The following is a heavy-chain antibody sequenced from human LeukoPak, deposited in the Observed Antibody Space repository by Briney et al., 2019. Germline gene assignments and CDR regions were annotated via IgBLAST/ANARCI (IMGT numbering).Heavy chain of an antibody. J-gene: IGHJ6*02. Sequence: ASVKVSCKASGYTFTGYYMHWVRQAPGQGLEWMGWINPNSGGTNYAQKFQGRVTMTRDTSISTAYMGLSRLRSDDTAVYYCAREKSRDGYNYKLYYYYGMDVWGQGTTATVSS. V-gene: IGHV1-2*02. D-gene: IGHD5-24*01. CDR1: GYTFTGYY. CDR2: INPNSGGT. CDR3: AREKSRDGYNYKLYYYYGMDV.